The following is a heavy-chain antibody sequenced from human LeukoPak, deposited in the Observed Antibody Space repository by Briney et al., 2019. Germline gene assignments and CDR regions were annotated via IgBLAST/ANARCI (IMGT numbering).Heavy chain of an antibody. Sequence: GGSLRLSCAASGFTFSSYAMHWVRQAPGKGLEWVAVISYDGSNKYYADSVKGRFTISRDNSKNTLYLQMNSLRAEDTAVYYCARVLTTVTTRGAFGIWGQGTMVTVSS. CDR2: ISYDGSNK. V-gene: IGHV3-30-3*01. J-gene: IGHJ3*02. D-gene: IGHD4-17*01. CDR1: GFTFSSYA. CDR3: ARVLTTVTTRGAFGI.